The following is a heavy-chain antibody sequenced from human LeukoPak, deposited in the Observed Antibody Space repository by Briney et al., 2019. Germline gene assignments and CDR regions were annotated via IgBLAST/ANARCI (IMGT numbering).Heavy chain of an antibody. CDR2: ISSTGSYI. J-gene: IGHJ4*02. CDR3: ARDWGDYFFDY. V-gene: IGHV3-21*01. CDR1: GFTFSSYG. D-gene: IGHD2-21*02. Sequence: GGSLRLSCAASGFTFSSYGINWVRQAPGKGVEWVSSISSTGSYIYYADSVKGRFTVSRDNAKNSLYLQMNSLRAEDTAVYYCARDWGDYFFDYWGQGTLVTVSS.